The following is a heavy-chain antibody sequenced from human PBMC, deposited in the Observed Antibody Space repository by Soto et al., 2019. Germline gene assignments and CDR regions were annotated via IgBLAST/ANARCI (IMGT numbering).Heavy chain of an antibody. Sequence: GGSLRLSCAASGFTFSSYWMSWVRQAPGKGLEWVANIKQDGSEKYYVDSVKGRFTISRDNAKNSLYLQMNSLRAEDTAVYYCARVESITIFGVVIMYYFDYWGQGTLVTVSS. CDR1: GFTFSSYW. CDR2: IKQDGSEK. J-gene: IGHJ4*02. D-gene: IGHD3-3*01. CDR3: ARVESITIFGVVIMYYFDY. V-gene: IGHV3-7*01.